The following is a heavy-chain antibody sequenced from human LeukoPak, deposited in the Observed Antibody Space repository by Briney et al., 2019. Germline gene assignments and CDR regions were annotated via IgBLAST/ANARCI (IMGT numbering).Heavy chain of an antibody. Sequence: PGGSLRLSCAASGFTFSSYAMSWVRQAPGKGLEWVSAISGSGGSTYYADSVKGRFTISRDNSKNTLYLQMNSLRAEDTAVYYCAKGMHSSTSHYYYGMDVWGQGTTVTVSS. CDR1: GFTFSSYA. J-gene: IGHJ6*02. V-gene: IGHV3-23*01. CDR3: AKGMHSSTSHYYYGMDV. D-gene: IGHD2-2*01. CDR2: ISGSGGST.